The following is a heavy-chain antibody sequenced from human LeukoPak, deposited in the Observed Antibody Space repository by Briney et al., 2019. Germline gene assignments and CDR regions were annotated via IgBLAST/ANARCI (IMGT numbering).Heavy chain of an antibody. Sequence: GRSLRLSCAASGFTFDDYAMHWVRQAPGKGLEWVSGISWNSGSIGHADSVKGRFTISRDNAKNSLYLQMNSLRAEDTALYYCAKDPAATLPPYYFDYWGQGTLVTVSS. D-gene: IGHD2-15*01. CDR1: GFTFDDYA. V-gene: IGHV3-9*01. CDR2: ISWNSGSI. CDR3: AKDPAATLPPYYFDY. J-gene: IGHJ4*02.